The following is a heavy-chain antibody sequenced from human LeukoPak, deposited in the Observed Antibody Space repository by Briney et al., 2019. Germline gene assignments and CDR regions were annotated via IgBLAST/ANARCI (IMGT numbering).Heavy chain of an antibody. CDR2: ISGSGGST. D-gene: IGHD3-3*01. V-gene: IGHV3-23*01. Sequence: GGSLRLSCAASGFTFSSYAMSWVRQAPGKGLEWVSAISGSGGSTYYADSVKGRFTISRDNSKNTLYLQMNSLRAEDTAVYYCAKEGDFWVRHYYYYYYMDVWGKGTTVTVSS. J-gene: IGHJ6*03. CDR3: AKEGDFWVRHYYYYYYMDV. CDR1: GFTFSSYA.